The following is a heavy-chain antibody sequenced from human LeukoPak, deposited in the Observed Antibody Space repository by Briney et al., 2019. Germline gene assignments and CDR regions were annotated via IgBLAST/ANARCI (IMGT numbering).Heavy chain of an antibody. CDR1: GFTFSSYA. Sequence: GGSLRLSCAASGFTFSSYAMSWVRQAPGKGLEWVSAISGSGGSTYYADSVKGRFTISRDNSKNTLYLQMNSLRVEDTAVYYCARKAGYYYGSGDYWGQGTLVTVSS. V-gene: IGHV3-23*01. CDR3: ARKAGYYYGSGDY. D-gene: IGHD3-10*01. J-gene: IGHJ4*02. CDR2: ISGSGGST.